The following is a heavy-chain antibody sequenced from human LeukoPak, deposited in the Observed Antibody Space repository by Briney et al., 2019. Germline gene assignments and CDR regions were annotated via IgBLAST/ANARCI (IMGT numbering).Heavy chain of an antibody. CDR1: GSTFSNFW. CDR2: INHSGST. V-gene: IGHV4-34*01. CDR3: ARGVARSSKFHFSYYFDY. Sequence: GSLRLSCAAAGSTFSNFWMSWVRQPPGKGLEWIGEINHSGSTNYNPSLKSRVTISVDTSKNQFSLKLSSVTAADTAVYYCARGVARSSKFHFSYYFDYWGQGTLVTVSS. J-gene: IGHJ4*02. D-gene: IGHD6-6*01.